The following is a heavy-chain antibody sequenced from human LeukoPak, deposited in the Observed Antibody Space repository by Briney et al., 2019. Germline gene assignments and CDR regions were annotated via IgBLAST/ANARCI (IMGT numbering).Heavy chain of an antibody. CDR2: ISYDGSNK. CDR3: PREWSVVVTAIPTDY. J-gene: IGHJ4*02. D-gene: IGHD2-21*02. V-gene: IGHV3-30*04. Sequence: GRSLRLSCPASGSTSTSFAMECDSQAPGKGLEWVAVISYDGSNKYYADSVKGRFTISRDNSKNTLYLQMNSLRAEDTAVYYCPREWSVVVTAIPTDYWGQGTLVTVSS. CDR1: GSTSTSFA.